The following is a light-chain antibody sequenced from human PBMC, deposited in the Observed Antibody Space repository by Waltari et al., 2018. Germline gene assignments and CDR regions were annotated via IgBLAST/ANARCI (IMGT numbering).Light chain of an antibody. CDR1: QSISGW. CDR3: QYYGT. J-gene: IGKJ1*01. V-gene: IGKV1-5*03. CDR2: KAS. Sequence: DIQMTQSPPTLSASVGDRANITWRVSQSISGWLACYQQKPGRAPKLLVFKASIVESGVPSRFSGSGSGTEFTLTISSLQPDDFATYFCQYYGTFGQGTKVEI.